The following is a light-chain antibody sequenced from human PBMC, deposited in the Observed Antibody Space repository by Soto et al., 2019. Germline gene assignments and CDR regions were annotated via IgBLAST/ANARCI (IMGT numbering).Light chain of an antibody. J-gene: IGKJ2*01. V-gene: IGKV3-11*01. CDR1: QIVSSY. CDR3: QQRSNWPPYT. CDR2: DAS. Sequence: EIVLTQSPATLSLSPGERATLSCRASQIVSSYLAWYQQKPGPAPRLLIYDASNRATGIPARFSGSGSVTDFTLTISSLEPEDFAVYYCQQRSNWPPYTFGQGTKLEIK.